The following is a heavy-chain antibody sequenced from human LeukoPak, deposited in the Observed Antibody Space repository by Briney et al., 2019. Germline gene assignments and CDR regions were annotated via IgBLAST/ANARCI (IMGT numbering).Heavy chain of an antibody. V-gene: IGHV4-61*08. CDR1: GGSISSGGYY. CDR2: IYYSGST. CDR3: ARLCSPGITGTTCLDY. J-gene: IGHJ4*02. D-gene: IGHD1-20*01. Sequence: SETLSLTCTVSGGSISSGGYYWSWIRQHPGKGLEWIGYIYYSGSTNYNPSLKSRVTISVDTSKNQFSLKLSSVTAADTAVYYCARLCSPGITGTTCLDYWGQGTLVTVSS.